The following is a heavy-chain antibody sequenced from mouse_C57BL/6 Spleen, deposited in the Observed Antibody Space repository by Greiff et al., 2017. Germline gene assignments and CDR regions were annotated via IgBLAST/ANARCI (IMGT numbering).Heavy chain of an antibody. D-gene: IGHD1-1*01. Sequence: QVQLQQSGPELVKPGASVKISCKASGYAFSSSWMNWVKQRPGKGLEWIGRIYPGDGDTNYNGKFKGKATLTADKASSTAYMQLSSLSSEDSAVYFCERGYYYGSSFDYWGQGTTLTVSS. J-gene: IGHJ2*01. V-gene: IGHV1-82*01. CDR1: GYAFSSSW. CDR2: IYPGDGDT. CDR3: ERGYYYGSSFDY.